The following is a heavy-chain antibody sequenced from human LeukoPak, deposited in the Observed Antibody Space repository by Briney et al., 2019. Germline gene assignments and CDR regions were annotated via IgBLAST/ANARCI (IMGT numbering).Heavy chain of an antibody. Sequence: KPSETLSLTCTVSGYSISSGYYWGWIRQPPGKGLEWIGSLYHSGSTYYNPSLKSRVTISVDTSKNQFSLKLSSVTAADTAVYYCARAPGGYSYPDAFDIWGQGTMVTVSS. J-gene: IGHJ3*02. CDR3: ARAPGGYSYPDAFDI. CDR2: LYHSGST. CDR1: GYSISSGYY. D-gene: IGHD5-18*01. V-gene: IGHV4-38-2*02.